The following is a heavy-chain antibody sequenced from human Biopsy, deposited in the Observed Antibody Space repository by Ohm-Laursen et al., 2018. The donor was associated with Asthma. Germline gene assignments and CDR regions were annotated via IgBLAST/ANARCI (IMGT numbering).Heavy chain of an antibody. Sequence: TLSLTCAVSGGSISSGGYSWSWLRQPPGKGLERTGYSYHREGTYYSPSLKSRVTMSVDRSKNQFSLKLSSVTAADAAVYYCARVKDGYNFDYWGQGTLVTVSS. CDR2: SYHREGT. CDR1: GGSISSGGYS. J-gene: IGHJ4*02. CDR3: ARVKDGYNFDY. V-gene: IGHV4-30-2*01. D-gene: IGHD5-24*01.